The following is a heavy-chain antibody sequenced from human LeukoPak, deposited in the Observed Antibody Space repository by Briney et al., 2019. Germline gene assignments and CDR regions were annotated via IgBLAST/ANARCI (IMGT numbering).Heavy chain of an antibody. Sequence: PGGSLRLSCAASGFTLSNYGLNWVRQSPGKGLEWVAFIRYDGINKYYADSVKDRFTISRDNSKNTMYLQMSSLRAEDTAVYYCAKDQPVGYWGQGSLVIVSS. J-gene: IGHJ4*02. CDR3: AKDQPVGY. CDR1: GFTLSNYG. CDR2: IRYDGINK. V-gene: IGHV3-30*02.